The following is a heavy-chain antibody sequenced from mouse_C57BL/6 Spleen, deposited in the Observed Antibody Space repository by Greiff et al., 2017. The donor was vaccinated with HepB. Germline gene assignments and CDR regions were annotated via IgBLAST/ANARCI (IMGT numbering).Heavy chain of an antibody. CDR3: ARLDGYYFDY. D-gene: IGHD2-3*01. CDR1: GYTFTDYY. CDR2: INPNNGGT. V-gene: IGHV1-26*01. J-gene: IGHJ2*01. Sequence: EVQLQQSGPELVKPGASVKISCKASGYTFTDYYMNWVKQSHGKSLEWIGDINPNNGGTSYNQKFKGKATLTVDKSSSTAYMELRSLTSEDSAVDYCARLDGYYFDYWGQGTTLTVSS.